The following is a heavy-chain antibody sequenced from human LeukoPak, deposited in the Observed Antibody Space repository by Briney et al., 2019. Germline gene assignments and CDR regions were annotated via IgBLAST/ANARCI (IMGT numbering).Heavy chain of an antibody. CDR3: VRHEEGMYYDILTGEFDY. J-gene: IGHJ4*02. D-gene: IGHD3-9*01. CDR2: IYYSGST. CDR1: GGSISSSSYY. Sequence: SETLSLTCTVSGGSISSSSYYWGWIRQPPGKGLEWIGSIYYSGSTYYNPSLKSRVTISVDTSKNQFSLKLSSVTAADTAVYYCVRHEEGMYYDILTGEFDYWGQGTLVTVSS. V-gene: IGHV4-39*01.